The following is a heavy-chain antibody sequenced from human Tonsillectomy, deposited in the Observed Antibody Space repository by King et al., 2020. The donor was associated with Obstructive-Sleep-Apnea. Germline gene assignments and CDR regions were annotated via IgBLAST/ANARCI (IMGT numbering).Heavy chain of an antibody. CDR2: ISADNGNT. CDR3: ARGRQLSRIAVAGNFDY. V-gene: IGHV1-18*01. CDR1: GSIFNIYG. Sequence: VQLVESGAEVKKPGASVKVSCKASGSIFNIYGISWLLLAPGQGLEWMGWISADNGNTNYAQKFQGRVTMTTDTSTSTAYMELRSLRSDDTAVYYCARGRQLSRIAVAGNFDYWGQGTLVTVSS. D-gene: IGHD6-19*01. J-gene: IGHJ4*02.